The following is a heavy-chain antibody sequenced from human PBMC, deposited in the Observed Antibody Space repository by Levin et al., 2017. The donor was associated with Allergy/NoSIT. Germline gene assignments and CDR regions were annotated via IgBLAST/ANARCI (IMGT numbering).Heavy chain of an antibody. CDR2: INPNSGGT. CDR1: GYTFTDYY. D-gene: IGHD6-6*01. V-gene: IGHV1-2*02. Sequence: ASVKVSCKASGYTFTDYYIHWVRQAPGQGLEWMGWINPNSGGTNYVQKFQGRVTMTRDTSISTAYMELSSLRSDDTAVYYCARVTGIAVRSRGMDVWGQGTTVTVSS. CDR3: ARVTGIAVRSRGMDV. J-gene: IGHJ6*02.